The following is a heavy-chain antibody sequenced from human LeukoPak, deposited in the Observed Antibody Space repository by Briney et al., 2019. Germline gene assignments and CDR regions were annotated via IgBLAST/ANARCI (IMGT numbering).Heavy chain of an antibody. CDR2: INPNSGGT. D-gene: IGHD5-18*01. V-gene: IGHV1-2*02. Sequence: ASVNVCFKASGYTSTDYYMHWVRQAPGQGLEWMGWINPNSGGTNYAQKFQGRVTMTRDTSISTAYMELSRLRSDDTAVYYCARALVDTGMVVLWYFLLWPRGTLVTVSS. CDR1: GYTSTDYY. J-gene: IGHJ2*01. CDR3: ARALVDTGMVVLWYFLL.